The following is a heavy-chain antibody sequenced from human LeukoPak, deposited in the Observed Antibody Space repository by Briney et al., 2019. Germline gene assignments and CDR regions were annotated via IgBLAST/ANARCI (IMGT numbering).Heavy chain of an antibody. CDR2: XSGSGGST. J-gene: IGHJ4*02. CDR1: GFTFSSYA. Sequence: PGGSLRLSCAASGFTFSSYAMSWVRQAPGKGLEXXXXXSGSGGSTYYADSVKGRFTISRDNSKNTLYLQMNSLRAEDTAVYYCAKDGSCSSTSCYYGYWGQGTLVTVSS. V-gene: IGHV3-23*01. CDR3: AKDGSCSSTSCYYGY. D-gene: IGHD2-2*01.